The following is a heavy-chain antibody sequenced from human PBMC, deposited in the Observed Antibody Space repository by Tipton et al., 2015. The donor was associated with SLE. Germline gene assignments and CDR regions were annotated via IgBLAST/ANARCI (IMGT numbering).Heavy chain of an antibody. CDR2: ISSSGSTI. Sequence: SLRLSCAASGFTFSSYEMNWVRQAPGKGLEWVSYISSSGSTIYYADSVKGRFTLSRDNAKNSLYLQMNSLRAEDTAVYYCAKVIRTAMVHDAFDIWGQGTMVTVSS. CDR3: AKVIRTAMVHDAFDI. J-gene: IGHJ3*02. CDR1: GFTFSSYE. V-gene: IGHV3-48*03. D-gene: IGHD5-18*01.